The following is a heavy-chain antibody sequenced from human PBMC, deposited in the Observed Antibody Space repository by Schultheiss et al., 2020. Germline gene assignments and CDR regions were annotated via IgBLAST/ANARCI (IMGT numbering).Heavy chain of an antibody. D-gene: IGHD5-18*01. Sequence: SETLSLTCAVSGGSISSSNWWSWVRQPPGKGLEWIGEIYHSGSTNYNPSLKSRVTISVDKSKNQFSLKLSSVTAADTAVYYCARGRGYSYGYKAGFDYWGQGTLVTVSS. CDR3: ARGRGYSYGYKAGFDY. CDR1: GGSISSSNW. J-gene: IGHJ4*02. CDR2: IYHSGST. V-gene: IGHV4-4*02.